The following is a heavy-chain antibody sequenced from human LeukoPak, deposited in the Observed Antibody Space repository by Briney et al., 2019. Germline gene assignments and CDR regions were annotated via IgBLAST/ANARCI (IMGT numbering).Heavy chain of an antibody. CDR3: AKNPDSSSWTRLYNWFDP. J-gene: IGHJ5*02. CDR2: ISGSGGST. D-gene: IGHD6-13*01. CDR1: GFTFSSYA. V-gene: IGHV3-23*01. Sequence: GGSLRLSCAASGFTFSSYAMSWVRQAPGKGLEWVSAISGSGGSTYYADSVKGRFTISRDNSKNTLYLQMNSLRAEDTAVYYCAKNPDSSSWTRLYNWFDPWGQGTLVTVSS.